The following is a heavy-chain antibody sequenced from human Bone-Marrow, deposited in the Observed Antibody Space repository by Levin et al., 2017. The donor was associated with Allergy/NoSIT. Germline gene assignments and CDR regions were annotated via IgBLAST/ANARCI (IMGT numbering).Heavy chain of an antibody. J-gene: IGHJ3*02. CDR1: GFTFKTYA. Sequence: GGSLRLSCAASGFTFKTYAMNWVRQAPGKGLEWISAISGSGVATYYAESVKGRFFISRDNSKNTLYLQMNSLRAEDTAVYFCAKDAGYCGDGSCYSDAFDIWGQGTVVTVSS. CDR2: ISGSGVAT. D-gene: IGHD2-15*01. V-gene: IGHV3-23*01. CDR3: AKDAGYCGDGSCYSDAFDI.